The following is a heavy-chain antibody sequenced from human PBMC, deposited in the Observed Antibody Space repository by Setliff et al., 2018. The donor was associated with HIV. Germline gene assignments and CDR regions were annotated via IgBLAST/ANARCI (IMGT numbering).Heavy chain of an antibody. D-gene: IGHD6-13*01. V-gene: IGHV4-61*02. CDR1: GGSISSVSYY. J-gene: IGHJ6*03. CDR3: ARVPYSTSKGWGEVIGIYITYNYAYYMDV. CDR2: IYSSGST. Sequence: SETLSLTCTVSGGSISSVSYYWTWIRQPAGKGLEWIGRIYSSGSTYYNPSLKSRVTISVDTSKNQFSLKLSSVTAADTAVYYCARVPYSTSKGWGEVIGIYITYNYAYYMDVWGKGITVTVSS.